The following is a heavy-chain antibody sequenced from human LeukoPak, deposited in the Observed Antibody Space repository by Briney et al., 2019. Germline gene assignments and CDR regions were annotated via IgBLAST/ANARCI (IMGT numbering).Heavy chain of an antibody. CDR1: GYTFTGYY. J-gene: IGHJ4*02. CDR3: ARSPPIDWNDRYFDY. V-gene: IGHV1-2*02. Sequence: ASVKVSCKASGYTFTGYYMHWVRQAPGQGLEWMGWINPNSGGTNYAQKFQGRVTMNRDTSISTAYMELSRLRSDDTAVYYCARSPPIDWNDRYFDYWGQGTLVTVSS. D-gene: IGHD1-1*01. CDR2: INPNSGGT.